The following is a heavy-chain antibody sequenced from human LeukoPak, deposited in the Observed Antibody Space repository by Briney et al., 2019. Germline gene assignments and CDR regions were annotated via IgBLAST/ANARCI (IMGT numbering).Heavy chain of an antibody. CDR1: GFTFSSYA. D-gene: IGHD1-26*01. CDR2: ISGSGGST. CDR3: AKMGGSYPNYYFDY. J-gene: IGHJ4*02. V-gene: IGHV3-23*01. Sequence: PGGSLRLSCAASGFTFSSYAMSWVRQAPGKGLERVSGISGSGGSTFYAGSVKGRFTISRDNSKNTLFLQMNSLRAEDTAVYYCAKMGGSYPNYYFDYWGQGTLVAVSS.